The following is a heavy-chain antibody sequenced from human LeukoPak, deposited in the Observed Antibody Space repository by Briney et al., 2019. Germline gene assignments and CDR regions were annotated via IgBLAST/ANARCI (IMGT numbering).Heavy chain of an antibody. J-gene: IGHJ4*02. CDR2: IYYSGST. D-gene: IGHD6-13*01. CDR1: GGSISSSSYY. Sequence: SETLSLTCTVSGGSISSSSYYWGWIRQPPGKGLEWIGSIYYSGSTYYNPSLKSRVTISVDTSKNQFSLKLSSVTAADTAVYYCARLYSSSWPYFDYWGLGTLVTVSS. V-gene: IGHV4-39*01. CDR3: ARLYSSSWPYFDY.